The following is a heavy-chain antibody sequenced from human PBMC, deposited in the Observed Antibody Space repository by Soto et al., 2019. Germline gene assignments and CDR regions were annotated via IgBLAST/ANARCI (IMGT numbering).Heavy chain of an antibody. CDR3: ARVHKNWFDS. J-gene: IGHJ5*01. V-gene: IGHV5-10-1*01. CDR2: IDPSDSYT. CDR1: GYNFTAFW. Sequence: RGESLKISCKASGYNFTAFWIHWVRQMPGKGLEWLGKIDPSDSYTNYSPSFEGHVTISTDNSITTAYLQWSSLRASDTALYFCARVHKNWFDSWAQGXMVTVYS.